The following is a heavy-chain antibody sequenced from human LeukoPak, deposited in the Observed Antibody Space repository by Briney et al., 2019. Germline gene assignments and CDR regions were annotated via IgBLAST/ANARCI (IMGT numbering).Heavy chain of an antibody. CDR3: ARAQWLVQGYYFDY. CDR1: GFAFNNYN. J-gene: IGHJ4*02. D-gene: IGHD6-19*01. V-gene: IGHV3-21*01. CDR2: ITSSGAYI. Sequence: GGSLRLSCAASGFAFNNYNMNWVRQAPGKALEWVSSITSSGAYIFYADSVKGRFTISRDNAKDSLYLQMNSLRAEDTAVYYCARAQWLVQGYYFDYWGQGTLVTVSS.